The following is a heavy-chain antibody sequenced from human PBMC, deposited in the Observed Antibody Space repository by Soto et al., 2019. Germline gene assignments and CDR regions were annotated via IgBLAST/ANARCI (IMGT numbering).Heavy chain of an antibody. J-gene: IGHJ4*02. V-gene: IGHV3-23*01. D-gene: IGHD5-18*01. Sequence: PGGSLRLSCAASGFTFSSYAMSWVRQAPGKGLEWVSAISGSGGSTYYADSVKGRFTISRDNSKNTLYLKMNSLRSEDTAVYYCTTAYSYGLLPFDYWGQGTLVTVSS. CDR1: GFTFSSYA. CDR3: TTAYSYGLLPFDY. CDR2: ISGSGGST.